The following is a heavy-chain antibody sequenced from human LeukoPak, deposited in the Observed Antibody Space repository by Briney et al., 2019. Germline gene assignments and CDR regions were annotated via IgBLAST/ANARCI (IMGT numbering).Heavy chain of an antibody. Sequence: GGSLRLSCAASGITFDDYAMHWVRQAPGKGLEWVSGISWNSDHTSYADSVKGRFTISRDNSKNSLYLEMSSLRIEDTAFYYCAKDFQGIVGATQIDFWGQGTLVTVSS. CDR2: ISWNSDHT. CDR1: GITFDDYA. J-gene: IGHJ4*02. D-gene: IGHD1-26*01. V-gene: IGHV3-43*02. CDR3: AKDFQGIVGATQIDF.